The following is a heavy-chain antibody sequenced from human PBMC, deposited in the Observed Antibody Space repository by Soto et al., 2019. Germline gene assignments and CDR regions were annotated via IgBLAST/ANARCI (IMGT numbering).Heavy chain of an antibody. Sequence: PGGSLRLSCISSGFTFRTYTMNWVRQAHGKGLEWVSGIRGFSPYTFYAESVKGRFTISRDNAKNSLYLQMNSLRAEDTAVYYCARDRGYDAHDYYYNAMDVWGQGTTVTVSS. V-gene: IGHV3-21*01. D-gene: IGHD2-15*01. CDR1: GFTFRTYT. CDR3: ARDRGYDAHDYYYNAMDV. CDR2: IRGFSPYT. J-gene: IGHJ6*02.